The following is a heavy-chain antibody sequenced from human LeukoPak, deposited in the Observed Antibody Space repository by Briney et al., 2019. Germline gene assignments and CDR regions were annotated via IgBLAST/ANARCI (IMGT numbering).Heavy chain of an antibody. Sequence: GGSLRLSCAASGFTFSNSWMQWDRQAPGKGLEWVASIKQDGSEKYYMDSVKGRFTISRDNAKNSLFLQMNSLRAEDTAVYHCTRGGNYCFDSWGQGSPVTVSS. J-gene: IGHJ4*02. D-gene: IGHD5-12*01. CDR1: GFTFSNSW. V-gene: IGHV3-7*01. CDR3: TRGGNYCFDS. CDR2: IKQDGSEK.